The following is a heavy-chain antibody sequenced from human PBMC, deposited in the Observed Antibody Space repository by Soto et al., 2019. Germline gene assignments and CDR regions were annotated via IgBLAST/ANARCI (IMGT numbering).Heavy chain of an antibody. CDR2: ISRTGST. Sequence: PSETLSLTCAVSRGSFTRNNWWTWVRQPPGQGLELIGEISRTGSTNYNPSLKSRVTISLDKSENQLSLKVTSLTAADTAVYYCASRDPGTSVDYWGQGTLVTVSA. D-gene: IGHD1-7*01. V-gene: IGHV4-4*02. CDR3: ASRDPGTSVDY. J-gene: IGHJ4*02. CDR1: RGSFTRNNW.